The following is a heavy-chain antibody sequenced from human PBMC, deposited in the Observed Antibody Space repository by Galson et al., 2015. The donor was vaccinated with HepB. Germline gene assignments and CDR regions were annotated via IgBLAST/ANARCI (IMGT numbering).Heavy chain of an antibody. CDR2: ISYDGNTQ. D-gene: IGHD6-19*01. V-gene: IGHV3-30*18. Sequence: SLRLSCAASGFTFSTNVMHWVRQAPGKGLEWVAVISYDGNTQYYADSVKGRFTLSRDNSKNTLSLQMNSLKPEDTAIYYRAKDYSSGWDLGHWGQGTLVTVAS. J-gene: IGHJ5*02. CDR1: GFTFSTNV. CDR3: AKDYSSGWDLGH.